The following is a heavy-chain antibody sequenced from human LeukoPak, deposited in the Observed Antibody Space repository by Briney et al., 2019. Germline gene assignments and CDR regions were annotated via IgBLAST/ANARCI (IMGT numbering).Heavy chain of an antibody. CDR2: IYYSGSI. V-gene: IGHV4-59*01. CDR1: GGSISSYY. Sequence: SETLSLTCTVSGGSISSYYWNWIRQPPGKGLEWIGYIYYSGSINYNPSLKSRLTMSVDTSKNQFSLTLTSVTTADTAVYFCAREDETFDYWGQGTLVTVSS. J-gene: IGHJ4*02. CDR3: AREDETFDY.